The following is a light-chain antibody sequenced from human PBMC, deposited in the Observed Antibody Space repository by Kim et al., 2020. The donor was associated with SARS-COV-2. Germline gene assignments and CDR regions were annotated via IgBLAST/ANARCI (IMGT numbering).Light chain of an antibody. Sequence: QSVLTQPASVSGSPGQSITISCTGTSSLVGDYNYVSWYQQHPDKAPKLIIYDVTYRPSGVSTHFSGSKSGNTASLTISGLQAADEADYYCTSYTGADTVVFGGGTQLTVL. CDR3: TSYTGADTVV. CDR2: DVT. J-gene: IGLJ2*01. CDR1: SSLVGDYNY. V-gene: IGLV2-14*03.